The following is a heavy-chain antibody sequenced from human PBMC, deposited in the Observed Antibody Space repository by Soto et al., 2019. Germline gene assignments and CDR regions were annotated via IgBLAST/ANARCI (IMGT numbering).Heavy chain of an antibody. Sequence: DVQLVESGGGLVQPGRSLRLSCAASGFTFDDYAIHWVRQAPGKGLVWVSGISWNGGSVDYADSVKGRFTISRDNAKNSHYLQMNSLRPEDTALYYCAKGPYTSGWRNYFDDWGQGTLVTVSS. D-gene: IGHD6-19*01. CDR2: ISWNGGSV. CDR1: GFTFDDYA. CDR3: AKGPYTSGWRNYFDD. V-gene: IGHV3-9*01. J-gene: IGHJ4*02.